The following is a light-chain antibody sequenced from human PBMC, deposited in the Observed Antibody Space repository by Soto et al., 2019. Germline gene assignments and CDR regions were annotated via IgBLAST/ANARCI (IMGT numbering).Light chain of an antibody. CDR3: QQRSNWPPT. CDR1: QSVSSY. CDR2: DAS. Sequence: EIVLTQSPATLSLSPGERATLSCRASQSVSSYLAWYQQKPGQAPRLHIYDASNRATGITARFSGSGSGTDFTLTISSLEPEDFAVYYCQQRSNWPPTFGQGTRLEIK. V-gene: IGKV3-11*01. J-gene: IGKJ5*01.